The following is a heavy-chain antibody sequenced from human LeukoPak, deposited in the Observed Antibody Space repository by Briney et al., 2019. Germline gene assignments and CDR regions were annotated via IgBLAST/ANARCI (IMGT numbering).Heavy chain of an antibody. V-gene: IGHV4-59*08. D-gene: IGHD6-6*01. Sequence: SETLSLTCTVFGDSINSNYWSWIRLPPGKGLEWIGYIYYSGDTNYNPSLKSRVTISVDTSKNQFSLILSSVTAADTAVYYCASGTYSNSARNAFGIWGQGTMVTVSS. CDR2: IYYSGDT. CDR1: GDSINSNY. J-gene: IGHJ3*02. CDR3: ASGTYSNSARNAFGI.